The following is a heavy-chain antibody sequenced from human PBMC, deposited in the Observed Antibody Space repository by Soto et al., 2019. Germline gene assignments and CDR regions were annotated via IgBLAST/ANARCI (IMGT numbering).Heavy chain of an antibody. CDR3: ATEGNDGLDSFDL. J-gene: IGHJ3*01. D-gene: IGHD1-1*01. V-gene: IGHV3-30-3*01. CDR2: ISYDGSNK. Sequence: QGQLVESGGGVVQPGRSLRLSCAASGFTFSSHPMHWVRQAPGGGLDLVALISYDGSNKYYADSVKGRFTISRDNSKNTVYLQMNSLRAEDTAVYYCATEGNDGLDSFDLWGQGTLVTVSS. CDR1: GFTFSSHP.